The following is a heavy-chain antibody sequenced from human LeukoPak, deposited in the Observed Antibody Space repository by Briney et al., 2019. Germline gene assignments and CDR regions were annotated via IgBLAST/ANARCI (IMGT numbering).Heavy chain of an antibody. CDR2: ISGSGGST. CDR3: AKDQSPTLGYCSGGSCYHEVFDY. V-gene: IGHV3-23*01. D-gene: IGHD2-15*01. Sequence: GGSLRLSCAASGFTFSSYGMSWVRQAPGKGLEWVSAISGSGGSTYYADSVKGRFTISRDNSKNTLYLQMNSLRAEDTAVYYCAKDQSPTLGYCSGGSCYHEVFDYWGQGTLVTVSS. CDR1: GFTFSSYG. J-gene: IGHJ4*02.